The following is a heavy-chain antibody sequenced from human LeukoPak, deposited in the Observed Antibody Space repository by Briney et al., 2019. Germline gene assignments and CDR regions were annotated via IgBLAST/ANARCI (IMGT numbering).Heavy chain of an antibody. J-gene: IGHJ4*02. CDR1: GFTFSSYG. CDR3: AKDVEGGVRGVIIDY. CDR2: ISYDGSNK. V-gene: IGHV3-30*18. D-gene: IGHD3-10*01. Sequence: GGSLRLSCAASGFTFSSYGMHWVRQAPGKGLEWVGVISYDGSNKYYADSVKGRFTISRDNSKNTLYLQMNSLRAEDTAVYYCAKDVEGGVRGVIIDYWGQGTLVTVSS.